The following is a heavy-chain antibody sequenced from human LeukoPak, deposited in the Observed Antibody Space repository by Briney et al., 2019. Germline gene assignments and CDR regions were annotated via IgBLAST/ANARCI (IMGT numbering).Heavy chain of an antibody. CDR2: ISSSGRTK. D-gene: IGHD3-22*01. J-gene: IGHJ4*02. V-gene: IGHV3-48*03. Sequence: GGSLRLSCAASGITFSSYEMNWVRQAPGKGLEWVSYISSSGRTKYYADSVKGRFTISRDNVKNSLYLQMNSLRAEDTALYYCARVLGFIYDSSGYYHREFDYWGQGTLVTVSS. CDR1: GITFSSYE. CDR3: ARVLGFIYDSSGYYHREFDY.